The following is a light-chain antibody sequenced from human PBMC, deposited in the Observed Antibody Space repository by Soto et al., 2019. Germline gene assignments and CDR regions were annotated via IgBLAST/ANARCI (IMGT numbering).Light chain of an antibody. CDR3: QQYNNWPQT. V-gene: IGKV3-15*01. CDR1: QSVSSN. CDR2: GAS. Sequence: EIVMTQSPATLSVSPGERATLSCRASQSVSSNLAWYQQKPGQAPRLLIYGASTRATGIPAMFSGSGSGTEFTLTISSLQSEDFAVYYCQQYNNWPQTFGQGNKVEIK. J-gene: IGKJ1*01.